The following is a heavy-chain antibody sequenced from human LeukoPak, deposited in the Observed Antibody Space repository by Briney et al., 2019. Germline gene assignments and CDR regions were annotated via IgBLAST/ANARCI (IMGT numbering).Heavy chain of an antibody. V-gene: IGHV3-74*01. CDR2: IKSDGSGI. J-gene: IGHJ4*02. CDR1: GFTFSSYW. D-gene: IGHD3-10*01. CDR3: TSRSYYNDY. Sequence: GGSLRLSCTASGFTFSSYWMHWIRQAPGKGLVWVSHIKSDGSGINYADSVKGRFTISRDNAKNTLYLQMNSLRAEDTAVYYCTSRSYYNDYWGQGTLVTVSS.